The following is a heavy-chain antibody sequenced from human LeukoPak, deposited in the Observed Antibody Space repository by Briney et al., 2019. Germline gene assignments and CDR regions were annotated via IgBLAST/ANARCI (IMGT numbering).Heavy chain of an antibody. CDR3: ATPHQLRLYYFEH. CDR1: GYTFTGYY. D-gene: IGHD2-21*02. V-gene: IGHV1-2*02. J-gene: IGHJ4*02. CDR2: INPDSGVT. Sequence: ASVKVSCKTSGYTFTGYYMHWVRQVPGQGLEWMGWINPDSGVTKYAQKFQGRVTMTRDTSISTGYMELSRLKSDDTAVYYCATPHQLRLYYFEHWGQGTLVTVSS.